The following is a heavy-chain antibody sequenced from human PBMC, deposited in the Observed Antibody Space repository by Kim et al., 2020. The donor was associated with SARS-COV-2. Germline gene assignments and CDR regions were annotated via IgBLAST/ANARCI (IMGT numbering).Heavy chain of an antibody. V-gene: IGHV1-69*13. CDR1: GGTFSSYA. Sequence: SVKVSCKASGGTFSSYAISWVRQAPGQGLEWMGGIIPIFGTANYAQKFQGRVTITADESTSTAYMELSSLRSEDTAVYYCARVSCTNGVCHTLYYFDYWGQGTLVTVSS. D-gene: IGHD2-8*01. CDR3: ARVSCTNGVCHTLYYFDY. J-gene: IGHJ4*02. CDR2: IIPIFGTA.